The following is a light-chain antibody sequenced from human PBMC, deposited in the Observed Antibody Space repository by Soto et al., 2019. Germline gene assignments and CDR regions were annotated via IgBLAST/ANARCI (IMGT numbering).Light chain of an antibody. V-gene: IGKV1-13*02. CDR2: DAS. CDR1: ELISSA. CDR3: QQFSTFPFT. Sequence: AIQLTQSPSSLSASVGDRVTITCRASELISSALAWYQQKPGRSPHLLISDASLLEGGVPSRFGGSGSGTDFTLTISGLQPEDFATYYCQQFSTFPFTFGPGTTVDVK. J-gene: IGKJ3*01.